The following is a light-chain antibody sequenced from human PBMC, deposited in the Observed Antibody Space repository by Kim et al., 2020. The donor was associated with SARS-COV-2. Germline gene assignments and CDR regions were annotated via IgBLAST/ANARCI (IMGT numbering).Light chain of an antibody. CDR1: SSNSGSNT. Sequence: GQRITRACSGSSSNSGSNTVNGYQTHPVTAPKLLIYSNKQRPSGVPDRFSGAKSGTSASLAISGLQSEDEADYYCAAWDDSLNGYVFGTGTKVTVL. V-gene: IGLV1-44*01. CDR2: SNK. J-gene: IGLJ1*01. CDR3: AAWDDSLNGYV.